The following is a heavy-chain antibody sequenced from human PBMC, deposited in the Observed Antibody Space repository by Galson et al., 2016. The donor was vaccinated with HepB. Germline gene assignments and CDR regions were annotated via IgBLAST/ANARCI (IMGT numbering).Heavy chain of an antibody. D-gene: IGHD1-26*01. J-gene: IGHJ4*01. CDR3: ARDLHSGAYTFDY. CDR1: GFTLSSYE. V-gene: IGHV3-48*03. Sequence: SLRLSCAASGFTLSSYEMNWVRQAPGKGLEWVSYISSSGNIIYYADSVEGRFTISRDNAKNSLYLQMNSLRDEDTAVYYCARDLHSGAYTFDYWGHGALVTVSS. CDR2: ISSSGNII.